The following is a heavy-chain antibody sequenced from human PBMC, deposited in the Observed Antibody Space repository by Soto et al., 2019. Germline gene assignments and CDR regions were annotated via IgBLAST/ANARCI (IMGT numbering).Heavy chain of an antibody. CDR3: AREAVRGKDSEAFDI. CDR1: GGSINTGVCY. V-gene: IGHV4-31*03. Sequence: SETLSLTCSVSGGSINTGVCYGIWIRHHPVKGLDWIGYIYYTGTTSYNPSLESRLTVSLDTSKNHFSLKLTSVTAADTAVYYCAREAVRGKDSEAFDIWGQGTLVTVSS. D-gene: IGHD2-21*01. J-gene: IGHJ3*02. CDR2: IYYTGTT.